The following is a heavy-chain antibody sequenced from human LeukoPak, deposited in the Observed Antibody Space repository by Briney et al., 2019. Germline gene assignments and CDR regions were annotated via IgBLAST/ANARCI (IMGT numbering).Heavy chain of an antibody. D-gene: IGHD2-15*01. CDR3: AKLRVAATHGGFDP. Sequence: PGGSLRLSRAASGFTFSSYAMSWVRQAPGKGLKWVSAISGSGGNTYYADSVKGRFTISRDNSKNTLYLQMNSLRAEDTAVYYCAKLRVAATHGGFDPWGQGTLVTVSS. CDR2: ISGSGGNT. J-gene: IGHJ5*02. CDR1: GFTFSSYA. V-gene: IGHV3-23*01.